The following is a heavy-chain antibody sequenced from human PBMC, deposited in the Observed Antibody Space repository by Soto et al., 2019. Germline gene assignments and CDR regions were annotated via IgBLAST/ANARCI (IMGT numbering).Heavy chain of an antibody. J-gene: IGHJ3*02. Sequence: SETLSLTCTVSGGSISSYYWSWIRQPAGKGLEWIGRIYTSGSTNYNPSLKSRVTMSVDTSKNQFSLKLSSVTAADTAAYYCPSQGYSGSHRSAVNIWAQGTMVTVS. V-gene: IGHV4-4*07. CDR2: IYTSGST. CDR1: GGSISSYY. D-gene: IGHD1-26*01. CDR3: PSQGYSGSHRSAVNI.